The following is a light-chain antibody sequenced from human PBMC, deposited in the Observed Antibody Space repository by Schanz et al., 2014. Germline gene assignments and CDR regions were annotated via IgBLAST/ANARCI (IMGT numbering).Light chain of an antibody. CDR3: STWDDILNGQGV. CDR2: AVS. Sequence: QSALTQPASVSGSPGQSVTISCTGGSSDVGGHKYVSWYQHHPGKAPKLIVYAVSDRPSGVSTRFSGSKSGNTASLIISGLQSDDEADYYCSTWDDILNGQGVFGGGTKLTVL. V-gene: IGLV2-14*03. CDR1: SSDVGGHKY. J-gene: IGLJ3*02.